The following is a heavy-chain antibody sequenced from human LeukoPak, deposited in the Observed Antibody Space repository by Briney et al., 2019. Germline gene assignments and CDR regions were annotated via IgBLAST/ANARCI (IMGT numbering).Heavy chain of an antibody. Sequence: ASVKVSCKASGYTFTGYYMHWVRQAPGQGLEWMGWINPNSGGTNYAQKFQGRVTMTRDTSTSTAYMELSRLRSDDTAVYYCARVPSSSPIPYYFDYWGQGTLVTVSS. CDR3: ARVPSSSPIPYYFDY. CDR2: INPNSGGT. V-gene: IGHV1-2*02. CDR1: GYTFTGYY. D-gene: IGHD6-6*01. J-gene: IGHJ4*02.